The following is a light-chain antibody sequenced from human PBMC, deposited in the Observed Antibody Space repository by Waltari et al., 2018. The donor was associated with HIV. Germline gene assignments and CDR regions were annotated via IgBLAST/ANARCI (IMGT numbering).Light chain of an antibody. J-gene: IGLJ3*02. CDR3: ATRDGSLKV. V-gene: IGLV1-47*01. CDR2: RNN. CDR1: SSNIGSNY. Sequence: QSVLTQPPSASGTPGQGVTISCVGDSSNIGSNYVYWYQQHPGTAPKVLIYRNNQRPSGFPDRFSGSKSGASASLTISGLRSADEAFYFCATRDGSLKVFGGGTKLTVL.